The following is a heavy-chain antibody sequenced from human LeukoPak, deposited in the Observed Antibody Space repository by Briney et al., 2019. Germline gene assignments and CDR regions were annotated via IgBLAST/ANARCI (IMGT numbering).Heavy chain of an antibody. CDR3: AKEEGATTSWFDP. D-gene: IGHD1-26*01. Sequence: NPSETLSLTCTVSGGSISSYYWSWIPQPPGKGLEWIGYIYYSGSTNYNPSLKSRVTISVDTSKNQFSLKLSSLTAADTAAYCWAKEEGATTSWFDPWGQGTPVTVSS. CDR1: GGSISSYY. J-gene: IGHJ5*02. V-gene: IGHV4-59*01. CDR2: IYYSGST.